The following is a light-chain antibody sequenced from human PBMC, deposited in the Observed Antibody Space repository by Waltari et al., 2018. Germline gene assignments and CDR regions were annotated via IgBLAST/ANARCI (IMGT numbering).Light chain of an antibody. V-gene: IGLV4-69*01. CDR3: QTGGHGTWV. Sequence: QLVLTQSPSASASLGASVKLTCTLSSGHSSNVIAWHQQQPEKGPQYLMKVNSDGSHSTGDEIPDRFSGSSSGAERYLTISNVQSEDEADYYCQTGGHGTWVFGGGTKLTVL. J-gene: IGLJ3*02. CDR1: SGHSSNV. CDR2: VNSDGSH.